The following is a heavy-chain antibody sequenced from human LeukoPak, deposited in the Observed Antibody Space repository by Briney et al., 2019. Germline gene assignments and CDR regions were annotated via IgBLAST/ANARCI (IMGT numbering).Heavy chain of an antibody. CDR1: RFTLSSYW. CDR3: AKDVLSIVGAIDYYYYGMDV. V-gene: IGHV3-74*01. D-gene: IGHD1-26*01. CDR2: TNYDGSHI. J-gene: IGHJ6*02. Sequence: PGVSLRLSCVASRFTLSSYWMNWVRQAPGKGLVWVARTNYDGSHIDYADSVKGRFIISRDNSKNTLYLQMNSLRAEDTAVYYCAKDVLSIVGAIDYYYYGMDVWGQGTTVTVSS.